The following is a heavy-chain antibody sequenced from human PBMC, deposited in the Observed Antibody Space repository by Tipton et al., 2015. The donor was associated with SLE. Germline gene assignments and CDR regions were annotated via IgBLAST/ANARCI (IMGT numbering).Heavy chain of an antibody. Sequence: QSGAEVKKPGASLKISCQGSGYRFDLYWIGWVRQMPGKGLEWVAGIYPGDFRTTYSPAFQGQVTVSADKSVGSAYLQWSSLKASDTAVYYCARGKINASLDAFDIWGQGTMVTVSS. D-gene: IGHD2-2*01. V-gene: IGHV5-51*03. CDR3: ARGKINASLDAFDI. CDR1: GYRFDLYW. J-gene: IGHJ3*02. CDR2: IYPGDFRT.